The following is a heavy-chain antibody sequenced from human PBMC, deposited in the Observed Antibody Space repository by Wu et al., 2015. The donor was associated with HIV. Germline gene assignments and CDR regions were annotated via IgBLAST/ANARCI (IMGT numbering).Heavy chain of an antibody. CDR1: GDTFNIFA. D-gene: IGHD4-23*01. V-gene: IGHV1-69*12. CDR3: ARPWQLRNGWPFFDY. J-gene: IGHJ4*02. CDR2: IIPAFGTT. Sequence: QVQLVQSGAEVRKPGSSVKVSCKASGDTFNIFAINWVRQAPGQGLERMGGIIPAFGTTDYAGKFQGRVTISADDSTSTAYMELKRLTSEDTAVYYCARPWQLRNGWPFFDYWGQGTLGHRLL.